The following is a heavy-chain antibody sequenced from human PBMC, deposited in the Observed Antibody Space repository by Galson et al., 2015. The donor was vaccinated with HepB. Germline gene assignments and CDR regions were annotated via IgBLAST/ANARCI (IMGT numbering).Heavy chain of an antibody. J-gene: IGHJ4*02. CDR3: ASRRISGDFLSDY. CDR2: IKQDGREK. V-gene: IGHV3-7*01. D-gene: IGHD1-26*01. Sequence: SLRLSCAASGFTFSTYWMNWVRQAPGKGLEWVANIKQDGREKYYIDSVKGRFTISRDNAKNSLYMQMNSLRAEDTAVYYCASRRISGDFLSDYWGQGALVTVSS. CDR1: GFTFSTYW.